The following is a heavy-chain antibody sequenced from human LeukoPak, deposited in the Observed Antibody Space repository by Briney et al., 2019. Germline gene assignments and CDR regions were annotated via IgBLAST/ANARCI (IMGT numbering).Heavy chain of an antibody. Sequence: PGGSLRLSCVASEFTFTTYSMNWVRQAPGKGLQWISYISSSSVTIYYADSVKGRFTVSRDNAKNSLFLQMNDLRAEDTAVYYCARSTIAAGGVLEYWGRGTLVTVSS. J-gene: IGHJ4*02. V-gene: IGHV3-48*01. CDR2: ISSSSVTI. CDR3: ARSTIAAGGVLEY. D-gene: IGHD6-13*01. CDR1: EFTFTTYS.